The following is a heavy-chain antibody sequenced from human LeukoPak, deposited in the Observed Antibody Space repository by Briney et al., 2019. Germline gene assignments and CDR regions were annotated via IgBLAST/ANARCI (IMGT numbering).Heavy chain of an antibody. V-gene: IGHV3-7*01. CDR2: IKQDGREK. J-gene: IGHJ6*02. CDR3: ARAPGYCSGGSCYRYYYGMDV. Sequence: GGSLRLSCAASGFTFSSYWMSWVRQAPGKGLEWVANIKQDGREKYYVDSVKGRFTISRDNAKNSLYLQMNSLRAEDTAVYYCARAPGYCSGGSCYRYYYGMDVWGQGTTVTVSS. D-gene: IGHD2-15*01. CDR1: GFTFSSYW.